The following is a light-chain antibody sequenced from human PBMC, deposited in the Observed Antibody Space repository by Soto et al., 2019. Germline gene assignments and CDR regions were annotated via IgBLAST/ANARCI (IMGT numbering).Light chain of an antibody. CDR3: SSYTSSSTYV. CDR2: DVS. Sequence: QSALTQPPSVSGSPGQSVAISCTGTSSDVGGSNGVSWYQQPPGTAPKLMIYDVSNRPSGVPDRFSGSKSGNTASLTISGLQVEDEGDYYCSSYTSSSTYVFGTGTKVTVL. V-gene: IGLV2-18*02. CDR1: SSDVGGSNG. J-gene: IGLJ1*01.